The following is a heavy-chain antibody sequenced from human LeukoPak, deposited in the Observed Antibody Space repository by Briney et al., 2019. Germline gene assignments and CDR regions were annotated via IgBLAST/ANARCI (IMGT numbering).Heavy chain of an antibody. CDR2: ISSSSSYI. Sequence: PGGSLRLSCAASGFTFSSYSMNWVRQAPGKGLEWVSSISSSSSYIYYADSVKGRFTISRDNAKNSLYLQMNSLRAEDTAVYYCARRGEAVAGTGYYGMDVWGQGTTVTVSS. CDR1: GFTFSSYS. CDR3: ARRGEAVAGTGYYGMDV. V-gene: IGHV3-21*01. D-gene: IGHD6-19*01. J-gene: IGHJ6*02.